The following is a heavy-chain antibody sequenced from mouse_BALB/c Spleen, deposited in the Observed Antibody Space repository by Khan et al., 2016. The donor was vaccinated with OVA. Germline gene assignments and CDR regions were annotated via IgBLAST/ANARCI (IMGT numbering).Heavy chain of an antibody. D-gene: IGHD3-2*02. J-gene: IGHJ2*01. Sequence: QVQLKQSGAELVRPGASVKLSCKTSGYIFTSYWIHWVKQRSGKGLEWIARIYPGTDNTYYNEKLKDKATLTADKSSSTAYMQLSSLKSEDSAVYFCAREEALYYFDYWGQGTTLTVPS. CDR3: AREEALYYFDY. CDR1: GYIFTSYW. V-gene: IGHV1-76*01. CDR2: IYPGTDNT.